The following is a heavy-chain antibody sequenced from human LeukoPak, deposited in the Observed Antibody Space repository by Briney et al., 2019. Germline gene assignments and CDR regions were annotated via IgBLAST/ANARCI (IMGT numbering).Heavy chain of an antibody. Sequence: SQTLSLTCTVSGGSISSGGYYWSWIRQHPGKGLEWIGYIYYGGSTYYNPSLKSRVTISVDTSKNQFSLKLSSVTAADTAVYYCARGGNDYGEPVGFRGGPSFDHWGQGTLVTVSS. J-gene: IGHJ4*02. D-gene: IGHD4-17*01. CDR1: GGSISSGGYY. CDR2: IYYGGST. CDR3: ARGGNDYGEPVGFRGGPSFDH. V-gene: IGHV4-31*03.